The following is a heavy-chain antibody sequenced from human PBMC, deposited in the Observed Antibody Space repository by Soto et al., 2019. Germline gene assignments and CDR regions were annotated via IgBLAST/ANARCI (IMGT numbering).Heavy chain of an antibody. CDR3: ARDLWGYCGTDCYPLDV. Sequence: SETLSLTCTVSSGSISSSGYYWGWIRQPPGKGLEWIGYMYNTGSTVYNPSLKSRVTISVDTSKNQFSLKLNAVTAADTAVYYCARDLWGYCGTDCYPLDVWGQGTTVTVSS. D-gene: IGHD2-21*02. CDR1: SGSISSSGYY. CDR2: MYNTGST. V-gene: IGHV4-61*08. J-gene: IGHJ6*02.